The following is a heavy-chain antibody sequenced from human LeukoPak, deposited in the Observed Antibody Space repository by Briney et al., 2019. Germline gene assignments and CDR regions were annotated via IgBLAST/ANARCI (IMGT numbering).Heavy chain of an antibody. CDR2: ISGSGGST. CDR1: GFTFSSYA. D-gene: IGHD1-26*01. Sequence: GGSLRLSCAASGFTFSSYAMSWVRQAPGKGLEWVSAISGSGGSTYYADSVKGRFTISRDNSKNTLYPQMNSLRAEDTAVYYCAKRSKEVGAITYYYYYMDVWGKGTTVTVSS. V-gene: IGHV3-23*01. CDR3: AKRSKEVGAITYYYYYMDV. J-gene: IGHJ6*03.